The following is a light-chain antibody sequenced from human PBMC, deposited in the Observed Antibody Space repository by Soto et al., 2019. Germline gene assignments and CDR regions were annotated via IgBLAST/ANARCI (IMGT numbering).Light chain of an antibody. CDR1: QGISSY. J-gene: IGKJ5*01. CDR2: AAS. CDR3: QQYNNWPPLVT. V-gene: IGKV1-16*01. Sequence: IQMTQSPSSLSASVGDRITITCRASQGISSYLNWYQQKPGKAPKLLIYAASTLQSGVPSRFSGSGSGTDFTLTISSLQPEDFAVYYCQQYNNWPPLVTFGQGTRPEI.